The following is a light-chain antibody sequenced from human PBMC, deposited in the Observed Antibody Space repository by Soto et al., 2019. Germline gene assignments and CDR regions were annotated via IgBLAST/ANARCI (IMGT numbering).Light chain of an antibody. CDR1: SSDVGTYNS. Sequence: QSALTQPASVSVSPGQSITVSCTGSSSDVGTYNSVSWYQQHPGKAPKLIIYDVSNRPSGVSNRFSGSKSGNTASLTISGLQTEDEADYYCGSYTSSSSWVFGGGTKLTVL. CDR3: GSYTSSSSWV. J-gene: IGLJ3*02. V-gene: IGLV2-14*03. CDR2: DVS.